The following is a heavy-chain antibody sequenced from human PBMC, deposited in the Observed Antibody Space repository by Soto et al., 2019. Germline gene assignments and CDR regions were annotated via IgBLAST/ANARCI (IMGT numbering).Heavy chain of an antibody. V-gene: IGHV1-69*01. CDR3: ARDRSSGSYWGGYYYYGMDV. D-gene: IGHD3-10*01. CDR2: IILIFGTA. CDR1: GGTFSSYA. Sequence: QVQLVQSGAEVKKPGSSVKVSCKASGGTFSSYAISWVRQAPGQGLEWMGGIILIFGTANYAQKFQGRVTIAAVVSTSTAYMEVSSLRSEDTAVYYCARDRSSGSYWGGYYYYGMDVWGQGTTVTVSS. J-gene: IGHJ6*02.